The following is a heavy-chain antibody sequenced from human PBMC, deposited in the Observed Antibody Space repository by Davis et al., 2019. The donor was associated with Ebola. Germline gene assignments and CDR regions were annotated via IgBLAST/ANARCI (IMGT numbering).Heavy chain of an antibody. J-gene: IGHJ4*02. Sequence: MPSETLSLTCTVSGASMTSGGYYWTWIRQHPGRGLEWIGYISYGGRTSSNPSLKRRIIISEDTAKNQFSLKLNSVTAADTAVYYCAISNLWEVDSWGQGTLVTVSS. CDR3: AISNLWEVDS. CDR2: ISYGGRT. D-gene: IGHD1-26*01. CDR1: GASMTSGGYY. V-gene: IGHV4-31*03.